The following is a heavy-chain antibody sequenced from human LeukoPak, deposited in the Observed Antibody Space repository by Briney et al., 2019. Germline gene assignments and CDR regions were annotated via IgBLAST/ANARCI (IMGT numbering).Heavy chain of an antibody. CDR1: GGSISSYY. CDR2: IYYSGST. D-gene: IGHD5-12*01. CDR3: ARIERGYSGYDRGPIDY. J-gene: IGHJ4*02. V-gene: IGHV4-59*08. Sequence: SETLSLTCTVSGGSISSYYWSWIRQPPGKGLEWIGYIYYSGSTYYNPSLKSRVTISVDTSKNQFSLKLSSVTAADTAVYYCARIERGYSGYDRGPIDYWGQGTLVTVSS.